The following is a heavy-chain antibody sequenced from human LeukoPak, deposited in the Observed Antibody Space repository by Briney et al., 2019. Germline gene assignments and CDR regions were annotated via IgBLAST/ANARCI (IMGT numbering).Heavy chain of an antibody. D-gene: IGHD1-1*01. CDR2: ISGSGGST. J-gene: IGHJ4*02. V-gene: IGHV3-23*01. CDR1: GFTFSSYA. Sequence: GGSLRLSCAASGFTFSSYAMSWVRQAPGKGLEWVSAISGSGGSTYYADSAKGRFTISRDDSKNTLYLQMNSLRAEDTAVYYCAKSVWNGARRGDYWGQGTLVTVSS. CDR3: AKSVWNGARRGDY.